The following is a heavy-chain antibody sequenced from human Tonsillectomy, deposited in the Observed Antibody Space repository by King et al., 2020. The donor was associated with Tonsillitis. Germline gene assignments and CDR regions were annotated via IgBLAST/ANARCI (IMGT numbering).Heavy chain of an antibody. Sequence: QLQESGPRLVMPSQTLSLTCTVSGGSISRGDDYWSWIRQSPGKGPEWIGYIYSSGGTYYNSSHKSRVTISINMSKTQFSLKMRSVTVADTAVYYCAKADGSGGYWVPKWFDSWGQGISVSVSS. D-gene: IGHD3-10*01. CDR2: IYSSGGT. J-gene: IGHJ5*01. CDR3: AKADGSGGYWVPKWFDS. V-gene: IGHV4-30-4*08. CDR1: GGSISRGDDY.